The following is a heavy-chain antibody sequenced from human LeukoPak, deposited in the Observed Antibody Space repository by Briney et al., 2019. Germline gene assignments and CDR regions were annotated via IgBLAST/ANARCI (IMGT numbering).Heavy chain of an antibody. V-gene: IGHV3-30*02. CDR3: AKEGNSGNYLDY. CDR1: GFTFSSYG. Sequence: PGGSLRLSCAASGFTFSSYGMHWVRQAPGKGLEWVAFTRYDGSSKYYADYVKGRFTISRDNSKNTLYLQMNSLRAEDTAVYYCAKEGNSGNYLDYWGQGTLVTVSS. D-gene: IGHD1-26*01. J-gene: IGHJ4*02. CDR2: TRYDGSSK.